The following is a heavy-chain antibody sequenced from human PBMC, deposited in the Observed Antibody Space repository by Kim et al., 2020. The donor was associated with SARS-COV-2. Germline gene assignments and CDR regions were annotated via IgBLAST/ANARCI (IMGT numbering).Heavy chain of an antibody. D-gene: IGHD3-10*01. J-gene: IGHJ3*02. CDR2: IWYDGSNK. CDR3: AKDRWSGSGSYSEPGVGAFDI. CDR1: GFTFSSYG. V-gene: IGHV3-33*06. Sequence: GGSLRLSCAASGFTFSSYGMHWVRQAPGKGLEWVAVIWYDGSNKYYADSVKGRFTISRDNSKNTLYLQMNSLRAEDTAVYYCAKDRWSGSGSYSEPGVGAFDIWGQGTMVTVSS.